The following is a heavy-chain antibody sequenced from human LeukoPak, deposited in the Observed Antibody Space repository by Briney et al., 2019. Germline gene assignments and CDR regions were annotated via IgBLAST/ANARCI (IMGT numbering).Heavy chain of an antibody. Sequence: GGSLRLSCAASGFTFDDYAMHWVRQAPGKGLEWVSGISWNSGSIGYADSVKGRFTISRDNAKNSLYLQMNSLRAEDTALYYCAKDHYGGNPNGMDVWGQGTTVTVSS. J-gene: IGHJ6*02. CDR1: GFTFDDYA. CDR2: ISWNSGSI. V-gene: IGHV3-9*01. D-gene: IGHD4-23*01. CDR3: AKDHYGGNPNGMDV.